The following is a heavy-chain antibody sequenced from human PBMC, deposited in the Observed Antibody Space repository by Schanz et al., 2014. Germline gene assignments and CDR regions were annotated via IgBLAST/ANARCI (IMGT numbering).Heavy chain of an antibody. CDR1: GFAFSSYG. D-gene: IGHD6-19*01. CDR3: ASRASGWYALGYFDY. V-gene: IGHV3-23*01. CDR2: IGVDGTTT. Sequence: EVQLLESGGGLVQPGGSLRLSCLASGFAFSSYGMNWLRQAPGKGLEWVSVIGVDGTTTYYADSVKGRFTISRDNSKNTLYLQMNSLRPEDTAVYYCASRASGWYALGYFDYWGQGAPVTVSS. J-gene: IGHJ4*02.